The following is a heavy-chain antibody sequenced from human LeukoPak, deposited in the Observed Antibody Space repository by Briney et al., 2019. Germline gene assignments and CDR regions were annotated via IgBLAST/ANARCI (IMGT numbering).Heavy chain of an antibody. CDR1: GGTFSSYA. CDR3: ATDRAEQQGVQLYYYFGMDV. V-gene: IGHV1-69*04. Sequence: GASVKVSCKASGGTFSSYAISWVRQAPGQGLEWMGRIIPIRNAVNYAQKFQGRLTITAETSTSTAYMDLSSLRSEDTALYYCATDRAEQQGVQLYYYFGMDVWGQGTTVTVSS. CDR2: IIPIRNAV. J-gene: IGHJ6*02. D-gene: IGHD5-24*01.